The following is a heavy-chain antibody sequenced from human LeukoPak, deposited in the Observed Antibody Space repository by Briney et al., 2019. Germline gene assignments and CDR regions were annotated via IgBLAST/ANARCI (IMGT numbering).Heavy chain of an antibody. CDR2: INPNSGGT. V-gene: IGHV1-2*02. CDR3: ARADRLHGGPYLIGP. D-gene: IGHD2-21*01. Sequence: ASVRVSCKTSGYTFTDYYLHWVRQAPGQGLEWMGWINPNSGGTSSAQKFQGRVTMTRDTSITTVYMEVSWLTSDDTAIYYCARADRLHGGPYLIGPWGQGTLVTVYS. CDR1: GYTFTDYY. J-gene: IGHJ5*02.